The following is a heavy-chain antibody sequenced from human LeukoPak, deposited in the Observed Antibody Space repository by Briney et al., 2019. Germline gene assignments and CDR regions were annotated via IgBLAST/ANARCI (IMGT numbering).Heavy chain of an antibody. Sequence: ASVKVSCKASRYTFTGYYMHWVRQAPGQGLEWMGWINPNSGGTNYAQKFQGRVTMTRDTSISTAYMELSRLRSDDTAVYYRARDPVHDFWSGYLDPVYYMDVWGKGTTVTVSS. V-gene: IGHV1-2*02. CDR3: ARDPVHDFWSGYLDPVYYMDV. J-gene: IGHJ6*03. D-gene: IGHD3-3*01. CDR1: RYTFTGYY. CDR2: INPNSGGT.